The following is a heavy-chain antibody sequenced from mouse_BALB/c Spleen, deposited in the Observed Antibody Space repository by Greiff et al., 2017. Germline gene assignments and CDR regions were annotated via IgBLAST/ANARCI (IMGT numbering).Heavy chain of an antibody. Sequence: EVQGVESGGDLVKPGGSLKLSCAASGFTFSSYGMSWVRQTPDKRLEWVATISSGGSYTYYPDSVKGRFTISRDNAKNTLYLQMSSLKSEDTAMYYCARHGDYRYGFDYWGQGTTLTVSS. J-gene: IGHJ2*01. D-gene: IGHD2-14*01. CDR2: ISSGGSYT. V-gene: IGHV5-6*01. CDR3: ARHGDYRYGFDY. CDR1: GFTFSSYG.